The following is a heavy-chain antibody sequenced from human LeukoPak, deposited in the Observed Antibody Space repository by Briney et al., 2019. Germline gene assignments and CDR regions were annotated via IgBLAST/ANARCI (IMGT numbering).Heavy chain of an antibody. V-gene: IGHV3-48*04. D-gene: IGHD6-13*01. Sequence: GGSLRLSCAASGFTFSSYSMNWVRQAPGKGLEWVSYISSSSSTIYYADSVKGRFTISRDNAKNSLYLQMNSLRAEDTALYYCATLSSSGYYYMDVWGKGTTVTVSS. CDR2: ISSSSSTI. CDR3: ATLSSSGYYYMDV. CDR1: GFTFSSYS. J-gene: IGHJ6*03.